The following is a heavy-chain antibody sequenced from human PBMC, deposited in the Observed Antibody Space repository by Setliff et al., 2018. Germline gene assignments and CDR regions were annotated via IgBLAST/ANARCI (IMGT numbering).Heavy chain of an antibody. V-gene: IGHV1-69*13. J-gene: IGHJ6*03. D-gene: IGHD6-19*01. CDR1: GGAFSNSA. Sequence: SVKVSCKAFGGAFSNSAINWVRQAPGQGLEWMGGIIPIRGAADYAQKFQGKVIITADGSTSTAYMELTSLRSDDAAVYYCARGPSGWSSATPRYYFYMDVWGKGTTVTVSS. CDR3: ARGPSGWSSATPRYYFYMDV. CDR2: IIPIRGAA.